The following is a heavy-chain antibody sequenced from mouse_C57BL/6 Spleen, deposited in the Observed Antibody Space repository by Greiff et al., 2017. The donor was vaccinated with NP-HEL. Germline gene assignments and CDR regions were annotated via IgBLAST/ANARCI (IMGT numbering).Heavy chain of an antibody. CDR2: IYPGDGDT. J-gene: IGHJ2*01. Sequence: QVQLQQSGPELVKPGASVKISCKASGYAFSSSWMNWVKQRPGKGLEWIGRIYPGDGDTNYNGKFKGKATLTADKSSSTAYMQLSSLTSEDAAVYFCARELRYPCEYWGQGTTLTVSS. D-gene: IGHD1-1*01. CDR3: ARELRYPCEY. V-gene: IGHV1-82*01. CDR1: GYAFSSSW.